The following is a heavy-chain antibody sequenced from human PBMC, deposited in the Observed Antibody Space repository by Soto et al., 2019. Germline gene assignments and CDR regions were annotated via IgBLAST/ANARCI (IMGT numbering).Heavy chain of an antibody. CDR2: IIPIFGTA. J-gene: IGHJ4*02. CDR1: GGTFSSYA. Sequence: ASVKVSCKASGGTFSSYAISWVRQAPGQGLEWMGGIIPIFGTANYAQKFQGRVTITADKSTSTAYMELSSLRSEDTAVYYCARGLYSSGWQPLDYWGQGTLVTVSS. CDR3: ARGLYSSGWQPLDY. V-gene: IGHV1-69*06. D-gene: IGHD6-19*01.